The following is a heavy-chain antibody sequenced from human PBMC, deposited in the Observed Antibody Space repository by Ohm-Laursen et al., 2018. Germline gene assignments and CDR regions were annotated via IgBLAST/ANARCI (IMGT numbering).Heavy chain of an antibody. J-gene: IGHJ4*02. CDR2: ISTSGSGT. CDR3: AKYLSYGGEIYFDY. D-gene: IGHD4-23*01. Sequence: SLRLSCAAPGFTVSDSYVSWVRQAPGKGLEWVSSISTSGSGTYYANSVKGPFTISRDNTKNTLYLQMNSLRAEDTAVYYCAKYLSYGGEIYFDYWGQGTLVTVSS. V-gene: IGHV3-23*01. CDR1: GFTVSDSY.